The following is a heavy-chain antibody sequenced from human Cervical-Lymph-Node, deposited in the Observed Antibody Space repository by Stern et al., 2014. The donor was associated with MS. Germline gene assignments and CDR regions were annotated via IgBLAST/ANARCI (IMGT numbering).Heavy chain of an antibody. CDR3: ARVFSYSFDS. Sequence: VQLVESGTEVKKPGASVKVSCKASGYSFTTYGITWVRQAPGQGLEWVGWTSAYNGNTKYQEKFQGRVTMTTDTSRSTAYMELRSLRSDDTAVYYCARVFSYSFDSWGQGTLVTVSS. CDR2: TSAYNGNT. CDR1: GYSFTTYG. D-gene: IGHD2/OR15-2a*01. V-gene: IGHV1-18*01. J-gene: IGHJ4*02.